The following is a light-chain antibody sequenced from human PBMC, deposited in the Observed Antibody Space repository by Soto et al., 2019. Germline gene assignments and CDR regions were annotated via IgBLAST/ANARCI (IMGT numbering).Light chain of an antibody. CDR2: DVS. J-gene: IGLJ2*01. CDR3: SSYTRSSTLGVV. Sequence: QSALTQPASVSGSPGQSITISCTGTSSDVGGYNYVSWYQQHPGKAPKLMIYDVSNRPSGVSNRFSGSKSGNTASLTISGRQAEDEADYYCSSYTRSSTLGVVFGGGTKLTVL. CDR1: SSDVGGYNY. V-gene: IGLV2-14*01.